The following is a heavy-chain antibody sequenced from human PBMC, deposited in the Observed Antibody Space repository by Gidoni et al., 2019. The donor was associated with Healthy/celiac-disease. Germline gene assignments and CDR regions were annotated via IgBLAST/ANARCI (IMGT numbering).Heavy chain of an antibody. CDR2: ISSSRSTI. J-gene: IGHJ6*02. V-gene: IGHV3-48*01. CDR1: GLTSRSYS. CDR3: AREGGYCSGGSCYYYYYGMDV. Sequence: EVQLVESGGGLVQPGGSLRLSGAAPGLTSRSYSMNWVRQAPGKGREWVSYISSSRSTIYYADSVKGRFPISRDNAKNSLYLQMNSLRAEDTAVYYCAREGGYCSGGSCYYYYYGMDVWGQGTTVTVSS. D-gene: IGHD2-15*01.